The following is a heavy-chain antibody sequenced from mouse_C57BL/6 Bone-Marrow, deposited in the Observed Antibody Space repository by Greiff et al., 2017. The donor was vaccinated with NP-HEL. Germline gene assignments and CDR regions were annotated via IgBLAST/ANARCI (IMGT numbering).Heavy chain of an antibody. CDR2: INPNNGGN. D-gene: IGHD2-4*01. CDR3: ARATYYDCEGAMDF. J-gene: IGHJ4*01. CDR1: GYTFTDYY. Sequence: VQLQQSGPELVKPGASVKISCKASGYTFTDYYMNWVKQSHGKSLEWIGDINPNNGGNSYNQKFKGKATLTVDKSSSTAYMELRSLASEDSTVYYSARATYYDCEGAMDFWGQGTSVTVSS. V-gene: IGHV1-26*01.